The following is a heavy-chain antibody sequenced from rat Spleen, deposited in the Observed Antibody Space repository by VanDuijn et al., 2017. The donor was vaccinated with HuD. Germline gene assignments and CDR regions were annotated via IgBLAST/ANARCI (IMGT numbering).Heavy chain of an antibody. CDR2: VSTSGSRT. CDR3: ARSLRDTGDYFGY. Sequence: EVQLVESGGGLVQPGRSLKLSCAASGFTFNNYYMAWVRQAPKKGLEWVATVSTSGSRTYYPDSVKGRFTISRDNAKSSLYLQMNSLKSEDTATYYCARSLRDTGDYFGYWGQGVMVTVSS. V-gene: IGHV5-7*01. D-gene: IGHD4-3*01. J-gene: IGHJ2*01. CDR1: GFTFNNYY.